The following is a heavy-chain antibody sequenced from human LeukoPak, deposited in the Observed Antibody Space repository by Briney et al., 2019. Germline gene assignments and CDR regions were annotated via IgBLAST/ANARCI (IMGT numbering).Heavy chain of an antibody. J-gene: IGHJ4*02. CDR1: GGSMNNYY. Sequence: SETLSLTCTVSGGSMNNYYWSWIRRPPGKGMDYIGSIDYRGSTKYNPSLKSRVTISVDTSKNQFSLKLSSVTVADTAVYFCARAIRYYDSSGYYASYYFDYWGQGTLVTVSS. D-gene: IGHD3-22*01. CDR2: IDYRGST. V-gene: IGHV4-59*08. CDR3: ARAIRYYDSSGYYASYYFDY.